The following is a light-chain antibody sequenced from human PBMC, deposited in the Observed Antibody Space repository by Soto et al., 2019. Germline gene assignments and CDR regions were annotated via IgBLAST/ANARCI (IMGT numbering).Light chain of an antibody. V-gene: IGKV3-20*01. J-gene: IGKJ2*01. CDR1: PSVSTTY. Sequence: EIVLTQSPGTLSLSPGERATLSCRASPSVSTTYLGWYQQKPGQAPRPLVYGTSRRATGIPDRFSGSGSGTDFTLTISSLEPEDFAVYYCQHYGSSPPMYTFGQGTKLEIK. CDR2: GTS. CDR3: QHYGSSPPMYT.